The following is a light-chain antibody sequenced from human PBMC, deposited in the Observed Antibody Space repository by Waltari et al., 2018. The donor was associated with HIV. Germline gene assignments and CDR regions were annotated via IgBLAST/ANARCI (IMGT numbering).Light chain of an antibody. CDR3: QQYNSYPVT. CDR2: KAS. CDR1: QSISSW. J-gene: IGKJ2*01. Sequence: DIQMTQAHSTLSASIGDRVTTPCRASQSISSWLAWYQQKPGKAPKLLIYKASSLESGVPSRFSGSGSGTEFTLTISSLQPDDFATYYCQQYNSYPVTFGQGTKLEIK. V-gene: IGKV1-5*03.